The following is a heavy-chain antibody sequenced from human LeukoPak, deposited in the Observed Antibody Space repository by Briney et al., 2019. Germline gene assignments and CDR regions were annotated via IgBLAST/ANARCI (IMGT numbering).Heavy chain of an antibody. D-gene: IGHD5-24*01. J-gene: IGHJ4*02. CDR3: AKDRDAYNFGAEY. V-gene: IGHV3-23*01. Sequence: ISGSGDSTYYAGSVKGRFTISRDNSKNTLYLQMNNLRAEDTAVFYCAKDRDAYNFGAEYWGQGTLVXV. CDR2: ISGSGDST.